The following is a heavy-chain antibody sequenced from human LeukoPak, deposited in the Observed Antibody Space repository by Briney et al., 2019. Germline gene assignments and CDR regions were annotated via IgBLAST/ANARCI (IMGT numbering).Heavy chain of an antibody. D-gene: IGHD4-17*01. CDR3: ARVDDYGDYRYYFDY. CDR1: AFTFSSYW. CDR2: INSDGSST. Sequence: GGSLRLSCAASAFTFSSYWMHLVRQAPGRGLVWVSRINSDGSSTSYADSVKGRFTISRDNAKNTLYLQMNSLRAEDTAVYYCARVDDYGDYRYYFDYWGQGTLVTVSS. V-gene: IGHV3-74*01. J-gene: IGHJ4*02.